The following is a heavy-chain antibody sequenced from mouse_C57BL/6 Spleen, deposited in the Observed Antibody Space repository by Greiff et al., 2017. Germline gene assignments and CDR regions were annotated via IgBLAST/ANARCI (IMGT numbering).Heavy chain of an antibody. Sequence: QVQLQQSGAELVRPGTSVKVSCKASGYAFTNYLIEWVKQRPGQGLEWIGVINPGSGGTNYNEKFKGKATLTADESSSTAYMQLSSLTSEDSAVYFCASGRGAGGKAWFAYWGQGTLVTVSA. CDR2: INPGSGGT. CDR1: GYAFTNYL. V-gene: IGHV1-54*01. J-gene: IGHJ3*01. CDR3: ASGRGAGGKAWFAY. D-gene: IGHD1-3*01.